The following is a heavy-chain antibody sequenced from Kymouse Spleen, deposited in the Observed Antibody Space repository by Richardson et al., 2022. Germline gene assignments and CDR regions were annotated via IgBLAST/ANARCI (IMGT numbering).Heavy chain of an antibody. J-gene: IGHJ3*02. CDR2: IYYSGST. V-gene: IGHV4-39*01. Sequence: QLQLQESGPGLVKPSETLSLTCTVSGGSISSSSYYWGWIRQPPGKGLEWIGSIYYSGSTYYNPSLKSRVTISVDTSKNQFSLKLSSVTAADTAVYYCARHQSYYDAFDIWGQGTMVTVSS. CDR1: GGSISSSSYY. CDR3: ARHQSYYDAFDI. D-gene: IGHD1-26*01.